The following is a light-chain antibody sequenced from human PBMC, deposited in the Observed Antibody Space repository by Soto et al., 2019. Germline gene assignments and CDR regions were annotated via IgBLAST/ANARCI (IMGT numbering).Light chain of an antibody. V-gene: IGKV3-11*01. J-gene: IGKJ4*01. Sequence: EILLTQSPATLSLSPGERATLSCRASQNVRNDLVWYLQKPGQAPRLLIYSASNRATGIPARFRGSGSGTDFTLTISSLEPEDFAVYYCQQRTNWPPTFGVGTKVEFK. CDR1: QNVRND. CDR2: SAS. CDR3: QQRTNWPPT.